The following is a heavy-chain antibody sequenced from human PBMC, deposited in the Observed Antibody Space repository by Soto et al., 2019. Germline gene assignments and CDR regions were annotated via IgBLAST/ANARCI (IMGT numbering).Heavy chain of an antibody. CDR3: ARDHYYDSSGYYKSYYYYGMDV. J-gene: IGHJ6*02. V-gene: IGHV1-18*01. CDR2: ISAYNGNT. D-gene: IGHD3-22*01. CDR1: GYTFTSYG. Sequence: ASVKVSCKASGYTFTSYGISWVRQAPGQGLERMGWISAYNGNTNYAQKLQGRVTMTTDTSTSTAYMELRSLRSDDTAVYYCARDHYYDSSGYYKSYYYYGMDVWGQGTTVTVSS.